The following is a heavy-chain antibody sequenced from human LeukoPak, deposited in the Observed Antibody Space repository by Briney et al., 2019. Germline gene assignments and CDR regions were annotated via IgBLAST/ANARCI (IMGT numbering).Heavy chain of an antibody. CDR2: FDPEDGET. CDR3: ATGPDGIVGVEGPGGY. Sequence: GASVKVSCKVSGYTLTELSMHWVRQAPGKGLEWMGGFDPEDGETIYAQKFQGRVTMTEDTSTDTAYMELSSLRSEDTAVYYCATGPDGIVGVEGPGGYWGQGTLVTVSS. D-gene: IGHD1-26*01. V-gene: IGHV1-24*01. CDR1: GYTLTELS. J-gene: IGHJ4*02.